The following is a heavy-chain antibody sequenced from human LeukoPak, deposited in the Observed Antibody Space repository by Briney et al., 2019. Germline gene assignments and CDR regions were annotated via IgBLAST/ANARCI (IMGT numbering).Heavy chain of an antibody. V-gene: IGHV3-30*04. CDR1: GFTFSTYA. D-gene: IGHD6-13*01. Sequence: SLRPSCALSGFTFSTYAMHWVRPAPGEGREWVAVISYDGSSKYYADSVKGRFTISRDNSKNTLYLPMNSLRAEDTAVYYCARDRAAGTSFDYWGQGTLVTVSS. CDR2: ISYDGSSK. J-gene: IGHJ4*02. CDR3: ARDRAAGTSFDY.